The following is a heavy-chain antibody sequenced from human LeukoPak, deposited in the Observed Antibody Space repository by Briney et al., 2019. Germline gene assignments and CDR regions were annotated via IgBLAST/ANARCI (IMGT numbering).Heavy chain of an antibody. CDR2: IYPGDSDT. V-gene: IGHV5-51*01. CDR3: ARLDNTGYYPAY. D-gene: IGHD3-9*01. Sequence: GESLKIPCKGSGYSFTSYWIGWVRQKPGKGLQCMGIIYPGDSDTRYSPSFQGQVTISADRSISAAYLQWTSLKASDSGVYYCARLDNTGYYPAYWGQGTQVTVSS. J-gene: IGHJ4*02. CDR1: GYSFTSYW.